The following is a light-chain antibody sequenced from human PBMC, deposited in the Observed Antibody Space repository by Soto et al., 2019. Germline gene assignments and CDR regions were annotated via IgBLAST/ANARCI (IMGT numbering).Light chain of an antibody. CDR3: KQYNTYST. V-gene: IGKV1-5*01. J-gene: IGKJ5*01. Sequence: DIQMSPSHSTLSASVLYIVNITFRSSQNIRNLLAWYQQKPGKAPNPLIYDASSLKSGVPSRFSGSGSGTEFTLTISSLQPDDFATYYCKQYNTYSTFGQGTRLEIK. CDR2: DAS. CDR1: QNIRNL.